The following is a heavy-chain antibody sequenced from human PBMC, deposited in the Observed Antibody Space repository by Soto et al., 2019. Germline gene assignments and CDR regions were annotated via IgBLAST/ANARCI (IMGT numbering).Heavy chain of an antibody. J-gene: IGHJ4*02. CDR2: ISSSSSYI. CDR3: ARIPSPSYDSSGYLTT. D-gene: IGHD3-22*01. V-gene: IGHV3-21*01. Sequence: PGGSLRLSCAASGFTFSSYSMNWVRQAPGKGLEWVSSISSSSSYIYYADSVKGRFTISRDNAKNSLYLQMNSLRAEDTAVYYCARIPSPSYDSSGYLTTRGQGTLV. CDR1: GFTFSSYS.